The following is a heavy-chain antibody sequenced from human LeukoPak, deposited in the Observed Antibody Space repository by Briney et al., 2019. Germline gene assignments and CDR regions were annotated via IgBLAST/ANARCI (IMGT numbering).Heavy chain of an antibody. CDR2: INNDGSRT. CDR1: GFTFSSHW. CDR3: VRDFAVKVAAYNWFDP. V-gene: IGHV3-74*01. Sequence: PGGSLRLSCAASGFTFSSHWMHWVRQTPGKGLVWVSRINNDGSRTDYADSVKGRFTISRDNAKNTLYLEMNSLRAEDTAAYYCVRDFAVKVAAYNWFDPWGQGTLDTVSS. J-gene: IGHJ5*02. D-gene: IGHD6-19*01.